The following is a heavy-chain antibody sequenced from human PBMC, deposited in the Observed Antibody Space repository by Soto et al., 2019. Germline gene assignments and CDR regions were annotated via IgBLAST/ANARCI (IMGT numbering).Heavy chain of an antibody. J-gene: IGHJ4*02. V-gene: IGHV4-4*02. Sequence: QVQLQESGPGLVKPSGTLSLTCAVSGGSISSSNWWSWVRQPPGKGLEWIGEIYHSGSTNYNPSRKSRIHISVDKSKNQFSLKLSAVTAADTAVYYCARVREDYGSSWYYFDYWGQGTLVTVSS. D-gene: IGHD6-13*01. CDR1: GGSISSSNW. CDR3: ARVREDYGSSWYYFDY. CDR2: IYHSGST.